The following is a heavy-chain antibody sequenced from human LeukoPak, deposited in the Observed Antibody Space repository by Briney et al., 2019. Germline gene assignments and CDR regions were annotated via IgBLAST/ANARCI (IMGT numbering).Heavy chain of an antibody. CDR1: GFTFSSYE. Sequence: PGGSLRLSCAAFGFTFSSYEMSWVRQAPGKGLEWVSHISISGTTIYYADSVKGRFTISSDNAKNSLFLQMNSLRAEDTAVYYCARGSGSTWYPSYGLDVWGKGTTVTVSS. V-gene: IGHV3-48*03. CDR3: ARGSGSTWYPSYGLDV. J-gene: IGHJ6*04. CDR2: ISISGTTI. D-gene: IGHD6-13*01.